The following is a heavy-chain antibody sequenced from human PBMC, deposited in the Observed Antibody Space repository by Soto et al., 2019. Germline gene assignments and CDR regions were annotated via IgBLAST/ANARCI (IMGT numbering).Heavy chain of an antibody. J-gene: IGHJ4*02. CDR2: ISNDGNNK. V-gene: IGHV3-30-3*01. CDR1: GFTFRIYA. CDR3: ARDLILGYCTNGVCNSFDY. Sequence: GSLRLSCAVSGFTFRIYAMHWVRQAPGKGLDWVAVISNDGNNKHYADSVKGRFTISRDSSKSTLYLQMNSLSAEDTAVYYWARDLILGYCTNGVCNSFDYSGPVTPLTVSS. D-gene: IGHD2-8*01.